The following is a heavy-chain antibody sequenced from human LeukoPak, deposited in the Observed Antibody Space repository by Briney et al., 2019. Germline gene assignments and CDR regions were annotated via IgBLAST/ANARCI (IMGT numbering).Heavy chain of an antibody. CDR3: TTDPPPITMTSMDV. CDR1: GFTFSNAW. Sequence: GGSLRLSCAASGFTFSNAWMSWVRQAPGKGLEWVGRIKSKTDGGTTDYAAPVKGRFTISRDDSKNTLYLQMNSLKTEDTAVYYCTTDPPPITMTSMDVWGKGTTVTVSS. V-gene: IGHV3-15*01. D-gene: IGHD3-22*01. J-gene: IGHJ6*03. CDR2: IKSKTDGGTT.